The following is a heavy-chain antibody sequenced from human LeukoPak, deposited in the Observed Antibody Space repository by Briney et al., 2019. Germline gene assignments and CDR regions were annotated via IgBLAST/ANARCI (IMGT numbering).Heavy chain of an antibody. CDR3: ARDALWFGELEDAFDI. J-gene: IGHJ3*02. D-gene: IGHD3-10*01. Sequence: ASVKVSCKASGYTFTSYDINWVRQATGQGLEWMGWINPNSGGTNYAQKFQGRVTMTRDTSISTAYMELSRLRSDDTAVYYCARDALWFGELEDAFDIWGQGTMVTVSS. V-gene: IGHV1-2*02. CDR1: GYTFTSYD. CDR2: INPNSGGT.